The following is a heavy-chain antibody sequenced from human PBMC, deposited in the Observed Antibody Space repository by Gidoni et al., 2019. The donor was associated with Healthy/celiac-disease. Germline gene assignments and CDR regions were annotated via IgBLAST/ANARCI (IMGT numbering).Heavy chain of an antibody. CDR3: AKSHMVRGVIIVLYAFDI. D-gene: IGHD3-10*01. J-gene: IGHJ3*02. Sequence: QVQLVESGGGVVQPGRSLRLSCAASGFTFSSYGMHWVRQAPGKGLGWVAVISYDGSNKDYADSVKGRFTISRDNSKNTLYLQMNSLRAEDTAVYYCAKSHMVRGVIIVLYAFDIWGQGTMVTVSS. CDR2: ISYDGSNK. V-gene: IGHV3-30*18. CDR1: GFTFSSYG.